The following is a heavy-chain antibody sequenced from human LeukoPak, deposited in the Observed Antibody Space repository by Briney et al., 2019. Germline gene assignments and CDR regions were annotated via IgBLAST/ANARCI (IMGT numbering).Heavy chain of an antibody. J-gene: IGHJ4*02. CDR2: INGSGGST. CDR3: AKSMVRGVLNVVPFDY. CDR1: GFTFSSYA. Sequence: PGGSLRLSCAASGFTFSSYAMSWVRQAPGKGLEWVSDINGSGGSTYYADSVKGRFTISRDNSKNTLYLQMNSLRAEDTAVYYCAKSMVRGVLNVVPFDYWGQGTLVTVSS. V-gene: IGHV3-23*01. D-gene: IGHD3-10*01.